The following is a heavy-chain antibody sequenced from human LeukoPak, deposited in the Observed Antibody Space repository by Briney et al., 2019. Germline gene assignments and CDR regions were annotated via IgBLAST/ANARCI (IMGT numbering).Heavy chain of an antibody. J-gene: IGHJ4*02. CDR2: IYYSGST. CDR3: ARDLISWLVRTRGFDY. CDR1: GGSISSSSYY. D-gene: IGHD6-19*01. Sequence: SETLSLTCTVSGGSISSSSYYWGWIRQPPGKGLEWIGSIYYSGSTYYNPSLKSRVTISVDTSKNQFSLKLSSVTAADTAVYYCARDLISWLVRTRGFDYWGQGTLVTVSS. V-gene: IGHV4-39*07.